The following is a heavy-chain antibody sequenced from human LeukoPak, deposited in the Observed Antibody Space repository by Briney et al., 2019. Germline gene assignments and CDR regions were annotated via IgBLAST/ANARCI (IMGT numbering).Heavy chain of an antibody. CDR3: AKGGSSWYWDWFDP. CDR1: GFTFSSYG. Sequence: GGSLRLSCAASGFTFSSYGMHWVRQAPGKGLEWVAVISYDGSNKYYADSVKGRFTISRDNSKNTLNLQMNSLRAEDTAVYYCAKGGSSWYWDWFDPWGQGTLVTVSS. J-gene: IGHJ5*02. V-gene: IGHV3-30*18. D-gene: IGHD6-13*01. CDR2: ISYDGSNK.